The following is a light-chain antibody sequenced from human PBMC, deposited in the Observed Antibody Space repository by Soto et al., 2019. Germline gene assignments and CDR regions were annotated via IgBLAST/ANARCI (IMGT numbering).Light chain of an antibody. CDR1: SSNIGAGYD. CDR3: QSYARSLSGYV. Sequence: QSVLTQPPSESGAPGQRFTISCTGSSSNIGAGYDVHWYQQLPGTAPKLLIYANGNRPSGVPDRFSGSKSGTSASLAITGLQAEDEADYYCQSYARSLSGYVLGTGPKVTVL. J-gene: IGLJ1*01. CDR2: ANG. V-gene: IGLV1-40*01.